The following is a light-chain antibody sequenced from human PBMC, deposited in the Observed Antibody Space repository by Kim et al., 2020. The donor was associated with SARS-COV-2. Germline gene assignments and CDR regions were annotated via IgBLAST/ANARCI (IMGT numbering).Light chain of an antibody. CDR1: KVGEKY. CDR3: QGWDSGTVV. V-gene: IGLV3-1*01. J-gene: IGLJ2*01. CDR2: EDT. Sequence: VPPGQTATITCSGDKVGEKYVCWYQQKAGQPPVLVIYEDTKRASGIPERFSGSNFGNTATLTISGTQAMDEADYYCQGWDSGTVVFGGGTQLTVL.